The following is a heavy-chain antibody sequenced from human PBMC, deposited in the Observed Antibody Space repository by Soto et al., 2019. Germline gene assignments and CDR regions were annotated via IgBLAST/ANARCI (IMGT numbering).Heavy chain of an antibody. V-gene: IGHV4-34*01. Sequence: QVQLQQWGAGLLKPSETLSLTCAVYGGSFSGYYWSWIRQPPGKGLEWIGEINHSGSTNYNPSLKSRVTISVDTSKNQFSLKLSSVTAADTAVYYWARGRIHDGANDYWGQGTLVTVSS. CDR2: INHSGST. CDR1: GGSFSGYY. D-gene: IGHD2-15*01. J-gene: IGHJ4*02. CDR3: ARGRIHDGANDY.